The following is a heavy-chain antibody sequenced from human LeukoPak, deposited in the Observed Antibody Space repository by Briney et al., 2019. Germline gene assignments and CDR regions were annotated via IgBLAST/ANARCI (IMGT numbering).Heavy chain of an antibody. J-gene: IGHJ4*01. CDR1: GFTFSSYA. D-gene: IGHD5-12*01. CDR3: ARGGNYDYKFDC. V-gene: IGHV3-23*01. Sequence: GGSLRLSCAASGFTFSSYAMSWVRQAPGKGLEWVSGISGSGGSTYYADSVKGRFTISRDNAKNTLYLQMNSLRAEDTAVYYCARGGNYDYKFDCGGQASLVTVSS. CDR2: ISGSGGST.